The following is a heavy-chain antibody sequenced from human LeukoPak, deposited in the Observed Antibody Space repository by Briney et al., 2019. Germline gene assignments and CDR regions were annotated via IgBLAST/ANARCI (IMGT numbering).Heavy chain of an antibody. CDR1: GFTFSSYE. Sequence: GGSLRLSCAASGFTFSSYEMNWVRQAPGKGLEWVSYISSSGSTKYYPDSVKGRFTISRDNSMNTLYLQMNSLRAEDTAVYYCAKGLRYSSGWLAYWGQQSLVTVSS. CDR2: ISSSGSTK. J-gene: IGHJ4*02. CDR3: AKGLRYSSGWLAY. V-gene: IGHV3-48*03. D-gene: IGHD6-19*01.